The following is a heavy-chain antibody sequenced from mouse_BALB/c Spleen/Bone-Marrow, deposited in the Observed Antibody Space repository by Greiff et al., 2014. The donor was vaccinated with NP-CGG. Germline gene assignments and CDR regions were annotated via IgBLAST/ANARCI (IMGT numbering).Heavy chain of an antibody. D-gene: IGHD1-2*01. J-gene: IGHJ4*01. CDR2: IWAGGST. V-gene: IGHV2-9*02. Sequence: VKLMESGPGLVAPSQSLSITCTVSGFSFTNYGVHWVRQPPGKGLEWLGVIWAGGSTNYNSALMSRLSISKDNSKSQVFLKMNSLQTDDTAMYYCASPYYGLYAMDYWGQGTSVTVSS. CDR1: GFSFTNYG. CDR3: ASPYYGLYAMDY.